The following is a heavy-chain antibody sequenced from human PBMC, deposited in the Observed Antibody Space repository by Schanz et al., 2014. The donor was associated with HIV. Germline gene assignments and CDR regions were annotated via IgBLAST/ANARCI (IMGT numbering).Heavy chain of an antibody. CDR1: GGTFMTYA. Sequence: QVQLVQSGAEVKKPGSSVKVSCKASGGTFMTYAISWVRQAPGQGLEWMGGIIPVFGTTNYAQKFQGRVTITADKSTSTAYMVLSSLRSEDTAMYYCASYYDGSGYQYFDYWGQGTLVTVSS. CDR3: ASYYDGSGYQYFDY. D-gene: IGHD3-22*01. J-gene: IGHJ4*02. CDR2: IIPVFGTT. V-gene: IGHV1-69*06.